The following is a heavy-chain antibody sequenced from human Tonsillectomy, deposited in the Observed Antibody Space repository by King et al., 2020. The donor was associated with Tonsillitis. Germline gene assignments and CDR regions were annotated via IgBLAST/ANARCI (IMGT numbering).Heavy chain of an antibody. CDR1: GDSISSGDYY. D-gene: IGHD3-10*01. V-gene: IGHV4-30-4*01. Sequence: VQLQESGPGLVKPSQTLSLTCTVSGDSISSGDYYWSWIRQPPGKGLEWIGYIYYSGSTYYNPSLKSRVTISVDTSKNQVSLKVGSVTAADTAVYYCATSMVRGVPYYHSDYWGQGTLVTVSS. J-gene: IGHJ4*02. CDR2: IYYSGST. CDR3: ATSMVRGVPYYHSDY.